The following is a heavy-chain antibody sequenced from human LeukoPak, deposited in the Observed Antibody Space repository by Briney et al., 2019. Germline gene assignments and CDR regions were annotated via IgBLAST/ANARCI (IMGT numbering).Heavy chain of an antibody. V-gene: IGHV3-23*01. Sequence: GGSLRLSCAASGFTFSSYAMSWVRQAPGKGLEWVSAISGSGGSTYYADSVKGRFTISRDNSKNTLYLQMNSLRAEDTAVYYCAKAGVVVVVAAISDYWGQGTLVTVSS. CDR1: GFTFSSYA. CDR3: AKAGVVVVVAAISDY. D-gene: IGHD2-15*01. CDR2: ISGSGGST. J-gene: IGHJ4*02.